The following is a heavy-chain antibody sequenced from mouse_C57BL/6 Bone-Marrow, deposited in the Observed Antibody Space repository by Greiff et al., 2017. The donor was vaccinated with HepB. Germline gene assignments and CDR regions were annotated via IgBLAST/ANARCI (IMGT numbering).Heavy chain of an antibody. J-gene: IGHJ4*01. CDR1: GYTFTSYW. V-gene: IGHV1-55*01. D-gene: IGHD1-1*01. CDR2: IYPGSGST. CDR3: ARSFYYYGSSSYYYAMDY. Sequence: QVQLQQPGAELVKPGASVKMSCKASGYTFTSYWITWVKQRPGQGLEWIGDIYPGSGSTNYNEKFKSKATLTVDTSSSTAYMQLSSLTSEDSAVYYCARSFYYYGSSSYYYAMDYWGQGTSVTVSS.